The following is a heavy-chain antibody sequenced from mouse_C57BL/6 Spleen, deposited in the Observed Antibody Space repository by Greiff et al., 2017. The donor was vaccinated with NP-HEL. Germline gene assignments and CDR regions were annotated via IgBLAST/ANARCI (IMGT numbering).Heavy chain of an antibody. CDR3: TTSNYRDY. Sequence: VQLQQSGAELVRPGASVKLSCTASGFNIKDDYMHWVKQRPEQGLEWIGWIDPENGDTEYASKFQGKAPITADTSSNTAYLQLSSLTSEDTAVYYCTTSNYRDYWGQGTTLTVAS. CDR1: GFNIKDDY. CDR2: IDPENGDT. J-gene: IGHJ2*01. D-gene: IGHD2-5*01. V-gene: IGHV14-4*01.